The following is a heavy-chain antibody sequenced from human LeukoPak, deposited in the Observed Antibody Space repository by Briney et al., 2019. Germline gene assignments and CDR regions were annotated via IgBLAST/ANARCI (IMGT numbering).Heavy chain of an antibody. D-gene: IGHD3-22*01. Sequence: GGSLRLSCAASGFTFSIYAMSGVRQAPGKGLEGVSAISGRGGSTYYADSVKGRFTISRDNSKNTLYLQMNSLRAEHTAVYYCAQGPYSDSTGYYEGVDYFDYWGPGTLVTVSS. J-gene: IGHJ4*02. CDR2: ISGRGGST. V-gene: IGHV3-23*01. CDR1: GFTFSIYA. CDR3: AQGPYSDSTGYYEGVDYFDY.